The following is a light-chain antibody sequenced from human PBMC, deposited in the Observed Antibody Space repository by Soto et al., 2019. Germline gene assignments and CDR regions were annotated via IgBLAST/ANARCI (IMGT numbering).Light chain of an antibody. Sequence: EIVLTQSPGTLSLSPGERATLSCRASQSVSSSYLAWYQQKPGQAPRLLIYGASSRATGIPDRFSGSGSGTDFTLTISRLEREDFAVYSCQLYGSSPWTFGQGTKVEIK. CDR3: QLYGSSPWT. V-gene: IGKV3-20*01. CDR1: QSVSSSY. CDR2: GAS. J-gene: IGKJ1*01.